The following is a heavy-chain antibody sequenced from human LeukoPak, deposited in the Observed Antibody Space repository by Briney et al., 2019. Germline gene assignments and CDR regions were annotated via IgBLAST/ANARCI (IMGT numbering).Heavy chain of an antibody. V-gene: IGHV4-39*01. CDR1: GGSISSSSYY. Sequence: SETLSLTCTVSGGSISSSSYYWGWIRQPPGKGLEWIGSIYYSGSTYYNPSLKSRVTISVDTSKNQFSLKLSSVTAADTAVYYCARHPIPSDYGGKAAHLDYWGQGTLVTVSS. CDR3: ARHPIPSDYGGKAAHLDY. D-gene: IGHD4-23*01. J-gene: IGHJ4*02. CDR2: IYYSGST.